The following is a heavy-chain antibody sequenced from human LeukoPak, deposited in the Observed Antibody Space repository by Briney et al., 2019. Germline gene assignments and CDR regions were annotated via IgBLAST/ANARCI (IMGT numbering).Heavy chain of an antibody. J-gene: IGHJ4*02. CDR3: AKGLYSNYELGLDY. Sequence: GGSLRLSCAASGFTFSSYAMSWVRQAPGKGLEWVSAISGSGGSTYYADSVKGRFTIYRDNSKNTLYLQMNSLRAEDTAVYYCAKGLYSNYELGLDYWGQGTLVTVSS. D-gene: IGHD4-11*01. CDR2: ISGSGGST. V-gene: IGHV3-23*01. CDR1: GFTFSSYA.